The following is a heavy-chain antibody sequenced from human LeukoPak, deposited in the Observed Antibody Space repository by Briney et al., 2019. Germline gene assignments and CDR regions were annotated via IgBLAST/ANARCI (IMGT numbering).Heavy chain of an antibody. CDR2: ISGSGGST. CDR1: GFTFSSYG. V-gene: IGHV3-23*01. J-gene: IGHJ4*02. Sequence: GGSLRLSCAASGFTFSSYGMSWVRQAPGKGLEWVSAISGSGGSTYYADSVKGRFTISRDNSKNTLYLQMNSLRAEDTAVYYCARDPSPMIVVVIYFDYWGQGTLVTVSS. D-gene: IGHD3-22*01. CDR3: ARDPSPMIVVVIYFDY.